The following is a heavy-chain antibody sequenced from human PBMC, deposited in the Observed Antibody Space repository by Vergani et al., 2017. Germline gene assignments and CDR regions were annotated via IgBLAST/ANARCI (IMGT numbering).Heavy chain of an antibody. J-gene: IGHJ4*02. Sequence: QVQLVESGGGVVQPGRSLRLSCAASGFTFSSYGMNWVRQAPGKGLEWVAVISYDGSNKYYADSVKGRVTISRDNSKNTLYLQMNSLRAEDTAVYYCAKDHKDDDSVIDYWGQGTLVTVSS. CDR3: AKDHKDDDSVIDY. V-gene: IGHV3-30*18. CDR2: ISYDGSNK. CDR1: GFTFSSYG. D-gene: IGHD3-3*01.